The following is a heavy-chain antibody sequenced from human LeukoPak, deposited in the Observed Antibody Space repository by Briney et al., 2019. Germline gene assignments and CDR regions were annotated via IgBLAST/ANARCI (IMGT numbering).Heavy chain of an antibody. D-gene: IGHD3-10*01. CDR2: IKQDGSEK. CDR1: GFTFSSYW. J-gene: IGHJ4*02. V-gene: IGHV3-7*01. Sequence: PGGSLRLSCAASGFTFSSYWMSWVRQAPGKGLEWVANIKQDGSEKYYVDSVKGRFTISRDNAKNSLYLQMNSLRAEDTAVYYCARLWFGELPYYFDYWGQGTLVTVSS. CDR3: ARLWFGELPYYFDY.